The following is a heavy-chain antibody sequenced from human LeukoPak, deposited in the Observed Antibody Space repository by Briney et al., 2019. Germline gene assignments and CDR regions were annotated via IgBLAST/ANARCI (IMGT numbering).Heavy chain of an antibody. Sequence: GASVKVSCKASGYTFTSDDINWVRQATGQGLEWMGWMNPNSGNTGYAQKFQGRVTMTRNTSISTAYMELSSLRSEDTAVYYCARQQWLVNNWFDPWGQGTLVTVSS. CDR3: ARQQWLVNNWFDP. CDR1: GYTFTSDD. J-gene: IGHJ5*02. CDR2: MNPNSGNT. V-gene: IGHV1-8*01. D-gene: IGHD6-19*01.